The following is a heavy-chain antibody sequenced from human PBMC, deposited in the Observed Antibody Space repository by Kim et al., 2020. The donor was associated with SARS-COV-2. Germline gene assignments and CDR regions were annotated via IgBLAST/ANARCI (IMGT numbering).Heavy chain of an antibody. CDR2: INTNTGNP. J-gene: IGHJ3*01. V-gene: IGHV7-4-1*02. Sequence: ASVKVSCKASGHIFSSYAMNWVRQAPGQGLEWMGWINTNTGNPTYDQGFTGRFVFSLDTSDSTTYLQITSLKSEDTAVYYCASSMLYGVISAFDLWGQGTMVTVSS. CDR3: ASSMLYGVISAFDL. CDR1: GHIFSSYA. D-gene: IGHD3-10*01.